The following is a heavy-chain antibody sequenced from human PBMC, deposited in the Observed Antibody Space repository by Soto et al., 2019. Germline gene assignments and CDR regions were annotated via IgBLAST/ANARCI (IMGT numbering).Heavy chain of an antibody. CDR3: AKKVNSGPGSQYFDY. CDR1: VFTFSSYS. CDR2: FRTGGDDGTT. D-gene: IGHD3-10*01. J-gene: IGHJ4*02. V-gene: IGHV3-23*01. Sequence: PGGSLRLSCAASVFTFSSYSMSWVRQAPGKGLEWVSGFRTGGDDGTTYYADSVKGRFTISRDNSKNTLFLQMNSLRAEDTAIYYCAKKVNSGPGSQYFDYWGQGTLVTVSS.